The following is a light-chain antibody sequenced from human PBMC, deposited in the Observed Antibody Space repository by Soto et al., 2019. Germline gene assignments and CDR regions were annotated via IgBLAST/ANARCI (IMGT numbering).Light chain of an antibody. J-gene: IGLJ3*02. V-gene: IGLV3-21*02. CDR2: DDS. Sequence: SYELTQPPSVSVAPGQTARITWGGDNIGTKTVHWYQHKPGQAPVLVVHDDSDRPSGIPERFSGSNSGNTATLTISRVEAGDEADYHCQVWHSSSDPVVFGGGTQLTVL. CDR1: NIGTKT. CDR3: QVWHSSSDPVV.